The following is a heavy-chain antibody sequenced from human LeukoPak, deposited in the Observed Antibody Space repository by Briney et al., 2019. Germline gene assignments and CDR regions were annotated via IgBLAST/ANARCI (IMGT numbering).Heavy chain of an antibody. Sequence: PSETLSLTCAVYGGSFSGYYWSWIRQPPGKGLEWIGEINHSGSTNYNPSIKSRVTISVDTSKNQFSLKLSSVTAADTAVYYCARGRLRSPRKIIAARPYYFDYWGQGTLVTVSS. CDR2: INHSGST. D-gene: IGHD6-6*01. CDR3: ARGRLRSPRKIIAARPYYFDY. V-gene: IGHV4-34*01. J-gene: IGHJ4*02. CDR1: GGSFSGYY.